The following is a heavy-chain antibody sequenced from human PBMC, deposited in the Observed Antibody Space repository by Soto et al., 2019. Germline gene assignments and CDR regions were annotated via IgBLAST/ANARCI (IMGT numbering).Heavy chain of an antibody. V-gene: IGHV4-31*03. Sequence: SETLSLTCTVSGGSISSGGYYWSWIRQHPGKGLEWIGYIYYSGSTYYNPSLKSRVTISVDTSKNQFSLKLSSVTAADTAVYYCTRDLMATTYYYYYGMDVWGQGTTVTVSS. J-gene: IGHJ6*02. CDR1: GGSISSGGYY. CDR2: IYYSGST. D-gene: IGHD5-12*01. CDR3: TRDLMATTYYYYYGMDV.